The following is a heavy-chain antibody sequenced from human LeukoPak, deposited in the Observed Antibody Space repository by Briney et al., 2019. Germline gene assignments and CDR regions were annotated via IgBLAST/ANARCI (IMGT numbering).Heavy chain of an antibody. CDR1: GGSISSSSYY. D-gene: IGHD2-15*01. V-gene: IGHV4-39*01. Sequence: SETLSLTCTVSGGSISSSSYYWGWIRQPPGKGLEWIGGIYYSGSTYYNPSLKSRVTISVDTSKNQFSLKLSSVTAADTAVYYCASLIGYCSGGSCFFDYWGQGTLVTVSS. J-gene: IGHJ4*02. CDR3: ASLIGYCSGGSCFFDY. CDR2: IYYSGST.